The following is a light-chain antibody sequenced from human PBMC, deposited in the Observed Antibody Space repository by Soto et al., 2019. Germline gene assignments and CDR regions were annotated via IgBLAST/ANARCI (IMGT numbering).Light chain of an antibody. CDR1: QSVSSY. Sequence: EIVLTQSPATLSLSPGERATLSCRASQSVSSYLAWSQQKPGQAPRLLIYDASNRATGVPARFSGSGSGTDFTLTSSSLEPEDFAVYYCHQRSNWPFTFGPVTKVDVK. CDR2: DAS. V-gene: IGKV3-11*01. CDR3: HQRSNWPFT. J-gene: IGKJ3*01.